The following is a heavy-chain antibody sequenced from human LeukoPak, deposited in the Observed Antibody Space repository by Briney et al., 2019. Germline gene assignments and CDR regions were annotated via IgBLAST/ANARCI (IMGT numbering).Heavy chain of an antibody. V-gene: IGHV3-21*01. J-gene: IGHJ4*02. Sequence: PGGSLRLSCAASGFTFSSYSMNWVRQAPGQGLEWVSSISSSSSYIYYADSVKGRFTISRDNAKNSLYLQMNSLRAEDTAVYYCARTYCSSTSCYTRSTDYWGQGTLVTVSS. CDR1: GFTFSSYS. CDR3: ARTYCSSTSCYTRSTDY. CDR2: ISSSSSYI. D-gene: IGHD2-2*01.